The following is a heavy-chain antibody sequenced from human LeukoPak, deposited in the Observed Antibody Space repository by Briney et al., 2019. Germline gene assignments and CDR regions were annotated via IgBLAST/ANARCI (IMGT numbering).Heavy chain of an antibody. CDR2: ISGDGGST. V-gene: IGHV3-43*02. CDR1: GFTFDDYA. J-gene: IGHJ4*02. CDR3: ATGTTSLVNY. D-gene: IGHD1-1*01. Sequence: GGSLRLSCAASGFTFDDYAMHWVRQAPGKGLEWVSLISGDGGSTYYADSVKGRFTISRDNSKNSLYLQMNGLRTEDTALYYCATGTTSLVNYWGQGTLVTVSS.